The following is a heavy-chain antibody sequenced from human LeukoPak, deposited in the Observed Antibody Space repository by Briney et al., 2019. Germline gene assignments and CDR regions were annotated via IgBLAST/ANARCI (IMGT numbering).Heavy chain of an antibody. V-gene: IGHV3-30*03. CDR1: GFTFSTFA. Sequence: GRSLRLSCAASGFTFSTFAMHWVRQAPGKGLEWVAVISSDASNQYYADSVKGRFTISRDNSKNTLYLQMNSLRAEDTAVYYCARDNGEWRLNWFDHWGQGTLVTVSS. CDR2: ISSDASNQ. J-gene: IGHJ5*02. CDR3: ARDNGEWRLNWFDH. D-gene: IGHD2-8*01.